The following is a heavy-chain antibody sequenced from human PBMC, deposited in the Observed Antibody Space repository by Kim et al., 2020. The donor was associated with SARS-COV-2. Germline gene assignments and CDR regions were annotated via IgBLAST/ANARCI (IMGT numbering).Heavy chain of an antibody. CDR2: IIPIFATA. Sequence: SVKVSCKASGGTFSSYAISWVRQAPGQGLEWMGGIIPIFATANYAQKFQGRVTITADESTSTAYMELSSLRSEDTAVYYCARDRAVTTFSFDYYYMDVWGKGTTVTVSS. D-gene: IGHD4-4*01. J-gene: IGHJ6*03. V-gene: IGHV1-69*13. CDR3: ARDRAVTTFSFDYYYMDV. CDR1: GGTFSSYA.